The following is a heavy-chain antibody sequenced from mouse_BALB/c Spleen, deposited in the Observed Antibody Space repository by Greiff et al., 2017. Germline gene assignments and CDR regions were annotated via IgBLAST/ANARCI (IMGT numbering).Heavy chain of an antibody. CDR1: GFNIKDYY. CDR3: TRNDNYFDY. D-gene: IGHD2-3*01. J-gene: IGHJ2*01. CDR2: IDPENGNT. V-gene: IGHV14-1*02. Sequence: EVQLQQSGAELVRPGALVKLSCKASGFNIKDYYMHWVKQRPEQGLEWIGWIDPENGNTIYDPKFQGKASITADTSSNTAYLQLSSLTSEDTAVYYCTRNDNYFDYWGQGTTLTVYS.